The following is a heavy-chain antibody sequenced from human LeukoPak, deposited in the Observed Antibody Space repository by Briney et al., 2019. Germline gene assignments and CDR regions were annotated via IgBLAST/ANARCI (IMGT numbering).Heavy chain of an antibody. D-gene: IGHD3-22*01. CDR2: ISAYNGNT. CDR3: ARDQYYDSSGYSDY. V-gene: IGHV1-18*01. CDR1: GYTFTSYG. Sequence: ASVKVSCKASGYTFTSYGISWVRQAPGQGLEWMGWISAYNGNTNYAQKLQGRVTMTTDTSTSTAYMELRSLRSGDTAVYYCARDQYYDSSGYSDYWGQGTLVTVSS. J-gene: IGHJ4*02.